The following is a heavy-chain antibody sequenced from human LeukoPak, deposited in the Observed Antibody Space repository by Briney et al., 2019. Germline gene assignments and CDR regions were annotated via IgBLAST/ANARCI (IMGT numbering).Heavy chain of an antibody. J-gene: IGHJ3*02. D-gene: IGHD1-1*01. CDR1: GFTFSSYN. V-gene: IGHV3-21*01. Sequence: PGGSLRLSCAASGFTFSSYNLNWVRQAPGKGLEWVSSMTSTSHIYYADSVKGRFTISRDNAKNSLYLQMNSLRAEDTAVYYCARVLLERPGIDSFDMWGQGTMVTVSS. CDR3: ARVLLERPGIDSFDM. CDR2: MTSTSHI.